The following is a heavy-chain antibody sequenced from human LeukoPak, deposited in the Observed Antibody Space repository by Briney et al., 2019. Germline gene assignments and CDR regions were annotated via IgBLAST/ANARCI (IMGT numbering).Heavy chain of an antibody. CDR2: ISYDGSDK. CDR3: ARPAGTYDYSYGMDV. V-gene: IGHV3-30-3*01. J-gene: IGHJ6*02. D-gene: IGHD6-19*01. CDR1: GFTFSSYA. Sequence: GRSLRLSCAASGFTFSSYAMHWVRQAPGKGLEWVAVISYDGSDKYYADSVKGRFTISRENSKNTLYLQMNSLRAEDTAVYYCARPAGTYDYSYGMDVWGQGTTVTVSS.